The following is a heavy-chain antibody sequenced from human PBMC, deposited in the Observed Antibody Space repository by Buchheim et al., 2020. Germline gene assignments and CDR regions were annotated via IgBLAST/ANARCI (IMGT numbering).Heavy chain of an antibody. V-gene: IGHV3-74*01. CDR3: ARVYEWLVTYYGMDV. D-gene: IGHD6-19*01. J-gene: IGHJ6*02. CDR1: GFTFSNLW. CDR2: IISDGSST. Sequence: EVQLVQSGGGLVQPGGSLRLSCAASGFTFSNLWMHWVRQVPGKGLVWVSTIISDGSSTSHADSVKGRFTISRDNAKNTLYLQMNSLRAEDTGVYYCARVYEWLVTYYGMDVWGQGTT.